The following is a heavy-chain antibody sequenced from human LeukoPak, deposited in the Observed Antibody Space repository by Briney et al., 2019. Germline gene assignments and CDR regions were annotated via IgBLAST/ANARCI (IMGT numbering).Heavy chain of an antibody. J-gene: IGHJ4*02. V-gene: IGHV3-33*01. CDR2: IWYDGSDK. Sequence: PGGSLRLSCEASGFTFSGYGMHWVRQAPGKGLEWVAVIWYDGSDKYYADSVKGRLTISRDNSKNTLYLQMNSLRAEDTAVYYCVRGSGLVVRGDFFDYWGQGTLVTVSS. CDR1: GFTFSGYG. CDR3: VRGSGLVVRGDFFDY. D-gene: IGHD3-10*01.